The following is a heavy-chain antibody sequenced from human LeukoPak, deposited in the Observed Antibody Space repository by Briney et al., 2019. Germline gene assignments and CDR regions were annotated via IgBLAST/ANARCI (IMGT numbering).Heavy chain of an antibody. CDR2: ISGSGGST. CDR1: GFTFSSYG. CDR3: AKDTGYSYGYNWFDP. V-gene: IGHV3-23*01. Sequence: GGSLRLSCAASGFTFSSYGMSWVRQAPGKGLEWVSAISGSGGSTYYADSVKGRFTISRDNSKSTLYLQVNSLRAEDTTVYYCAKDTGYSYGYNWFDPWGQGTLVTVSS. J-gene: IGHJ5*02. D-gene: IGHD5-18*01.